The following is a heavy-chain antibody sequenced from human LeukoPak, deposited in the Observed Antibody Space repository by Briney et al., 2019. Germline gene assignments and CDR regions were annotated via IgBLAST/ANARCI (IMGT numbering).Heavy chain of an antibody. D-gene: IGHD2-2*01. V-gene: IGHV3-23*01. Sequence: PGGSLRLSCAASGFTFSSYAMSWVRQAPGKGLEWVSAISGSGGSTYYADPVKGRFTISRDNSKNTLFLQMNSLRAEDTAVYYCARRESYCSSTSCYYYYYMDVWGKGTTVTVSS. CDR3: ARRESYCSSTSCYYYYYMDV. J-gene: IGHJ6*03. CDR2: ISGSGGST. CDR1: GFTFSSYA.